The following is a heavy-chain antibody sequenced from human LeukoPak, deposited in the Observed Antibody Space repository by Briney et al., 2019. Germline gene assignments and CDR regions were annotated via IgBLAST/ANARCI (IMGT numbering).Heavy chain of an antibody. CDR1: GFTFSGSA. V-gene: IGHV3-73*01. Sequence: GGSLRLSCAASGFTFSGSAMHWVRQASGKGLEWVGRIRGKANSYATAYAASVKGRFTISRDDSKNTAYLQMNSLKTEDTAVYYCTIVHYDILTGYYFEDAFDIWGQGTMVTVSS. D-gene: IGHD3-9*01. J-gene: IGHJ3*02. CDR3: TIVHYDILTGYYFEDAFDI. CDR2: IRGKANSYAT.